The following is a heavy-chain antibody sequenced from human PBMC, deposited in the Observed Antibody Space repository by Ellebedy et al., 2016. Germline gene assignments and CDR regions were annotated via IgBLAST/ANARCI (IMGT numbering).Heavy chain of an antibody. CDR1: GGSISSYY. Sequence: SETLSLTCTVSGGSISSYYWSWIRQPPGKGLEWIGYIYYSGSTNYNPSLKSRVTISVDTSKNKFSLKLSSVTAADTAVYYCARLLDTAMASAVWGMDVWGQGTTVTVSS. CDR3: ARLLDTAMASAVWGMDV. CDR2: IYYSGST. J-gene: IGHJ6*02. D-gene: IGHD5-18*01. V-gene: IGHV4-59*08.